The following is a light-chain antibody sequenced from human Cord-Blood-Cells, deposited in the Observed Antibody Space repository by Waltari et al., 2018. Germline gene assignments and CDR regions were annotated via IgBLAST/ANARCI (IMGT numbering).Light chain of an antibody. Sequence: QSALTQPASVSGSPGQSITISCTGPSSDVGGYNYVSWYQQHPGKAPKLMIYDVSNRPSGVSNRFSGSKSGNTASLTISGLQAEDEADYYCSSYTSSLYVFGTGTKVTVL. CDR3: SSYTSSLYV. CDR2: DVS. J-gene: IGLJ1*01. CDR1: SSDVGGYNY. V-gene: IGLV2-14*03.